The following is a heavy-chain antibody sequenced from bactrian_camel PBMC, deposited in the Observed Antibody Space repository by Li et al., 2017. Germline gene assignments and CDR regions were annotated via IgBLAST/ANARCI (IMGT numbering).Heavy chain of an antibody. V-gene: IGHV3S53*01. CDR2: ITAYGIV. D-gene: IGHD5*01. CDR1: GYFISTC. CDR3: AARGGGGRVGCSLGYYGAADFGR. J-gene: IGHJ6*01. Sequence: VQLVESGGGSVQAGGSLKLSCTSGYFISTCMAWFRHVPGKEREAVATITAYGIVDYADSVKGRFTLSEDSAKNTVYLQMNSLTPEDTAMYYCAARGGGGRVGCSLGYYGAADFGRWGRGTQVTVS.